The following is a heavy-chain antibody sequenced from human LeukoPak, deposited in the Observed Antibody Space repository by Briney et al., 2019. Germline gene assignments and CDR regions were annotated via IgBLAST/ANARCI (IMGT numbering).Heavy chain of an antibody. Sequence: GGSLRLSCAASGFSVSSNYMNWVRQAPGKGLEWVSVIYSGGSTYYADSVKGRFTISRDSSKNTLYLEMNSLRAEDTAVYYCAETTFRRELPPDDAFDIWGQGTMVTVSS. CDR2: IYSGGST. J-gene: IGHJ3*02. D-gene: IGHD1-26*01. CDR3: AETTFRRELPPDDAFDI. V-gene: IGHV3-66*01. CDR1: GFSVSSNY.